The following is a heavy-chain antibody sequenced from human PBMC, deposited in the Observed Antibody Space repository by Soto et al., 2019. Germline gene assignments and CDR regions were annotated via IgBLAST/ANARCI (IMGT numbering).Heavy chain of an antibody. CDR3: ARGGDDYVWGSYPLPLDY. D-gene: IGHD3-16*02. CDR2: INHSGST. J-gene: IGHJ4*02. V-gene: IGHV4-34*01. Sequence: SETLSLTCAVYGGSFSGYYWSWIRQPPGKGLEWIGEINHSGSTNYNPSLKSRVTISVDTSKNQFSLKLSSVTAADTAVYYCARGGDDYVWGSYPLPLDYWGQGTLVTVSS. CDR1: GGSFSGYY.